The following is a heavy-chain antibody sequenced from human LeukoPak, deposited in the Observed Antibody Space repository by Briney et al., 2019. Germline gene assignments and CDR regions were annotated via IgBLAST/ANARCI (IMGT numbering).Heavy chain of an antibody. CDR3: AKDTAPASWYVDY. J-gene: IGHJ4*02. CDR1: GITFTSYG. D-gene: IGHD2-2*01. Sequence: GGSLRLSCAASGITFTSYGMNWVRHAPGKGLEWVSGISWNSGSIGYADSVKGRFTISRDNAKNSLYLQMNSLRAEDTALYYCAKDTAPASWYVDYWGQGTLVTVSS. V-gene: IGHV3-9*01. CDR2: ISWNSGSI.